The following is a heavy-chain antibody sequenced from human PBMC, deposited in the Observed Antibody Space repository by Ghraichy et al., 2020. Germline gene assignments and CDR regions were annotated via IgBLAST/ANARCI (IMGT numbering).Heavy chain of an antibody. CDR3: ARDRGYCSGGSCYGSYGMDV. J-gene: IGHJ6*02. D-gene: IGHD2-15*01. CDR2: IYYSGST. V-gene: IGHV4-59*01. Sequence: GSLSLTCTVSGGSISSYYWSWIRQPPGKGLEWIGYIYYSGSTNYNPSLKSRVTISVDTSKNQFSLKLSSVTAADTAVYYCARDRGYCSGGSCYGSYGMDVWGQGTTVTVSS. CDR1: GGSISSYY.